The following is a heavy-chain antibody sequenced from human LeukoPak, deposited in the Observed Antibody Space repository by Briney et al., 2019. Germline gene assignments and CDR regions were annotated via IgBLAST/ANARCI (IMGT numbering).Heavy chain of an antibody. J-gene: IGHJ4*02. CDR1: GYSISSGYY. V-gene: IGHV4-38-2*02. D-gene: IGHD6-13*01. CDR2: INHSGST. CDR3: ARGGAAAGPFFDY. Sequence: SETLSLTCTVSGYSISSGYYWSWIRQPPGKGLEWIGEINHSGSTNYNPSLKSRVTISVDTSKNQFSLKLSSVTAADTAVYYCARGGAAAGPFFDYWGQGTLVTVSS.